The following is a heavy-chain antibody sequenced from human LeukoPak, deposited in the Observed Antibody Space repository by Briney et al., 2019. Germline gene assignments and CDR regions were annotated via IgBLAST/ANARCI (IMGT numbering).Heavy chain of an antibody. CDR3: ARGGYSSGWYNYYYYYMDV. CDR1: GYTFTGYY. Sequence: ASVKVSCKASGYTFTGYYMHWVRQAPGQGLEWMGWINPNSGGTNYAQKFQGRVTMTRDTSISTAYMELSRLRSDDTAVYYCARGGYSSGWYNYYYYYMDVWGKGTTVTISS. D-gene: IGHD6-19*01. J-gene: IGHJ6*03. CDR2: INPNSGGT. V-gene: IGHV1-2*02.